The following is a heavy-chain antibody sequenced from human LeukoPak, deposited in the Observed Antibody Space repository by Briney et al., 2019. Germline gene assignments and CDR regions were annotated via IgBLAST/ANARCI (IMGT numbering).Heavy chain of an antibody. J-gene: IGHJ4*02. V-gene: IGHV4-4*07. D-gene: IGHD6-19*01. Sequence: SETLSLTCTVSARSTTSYYWCCMRQPAGKGLEWIGRIYAGGNTDHNPSLKSRVTISVDTSKNQFSLKLNSVTAADTPVYYCARHSPSGWNHFDYWGQGTPVTVSS. CDR3: ARHSPSGWNHFDY. CDR2: IYAGGNT. CDR1: ARSTTSYY.